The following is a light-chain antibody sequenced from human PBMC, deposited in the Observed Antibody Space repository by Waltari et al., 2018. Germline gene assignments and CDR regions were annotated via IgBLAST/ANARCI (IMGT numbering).Light chain of an antibody. Sequence: QSALTQPPSASGSPGQSVTISSTVTRSDVGGYNYCLWYQQHPGKAPKLMIYEVSKRPSGVPDRFSGSKSGNTASLTVSGLQAEDEADYYCSSYAGSNNLVFGGGTKLTVL. CDR1: RSDVGGYNY. CDR3: SSYAGSNNLV. J-gene: IGLJ2*01. CDR2: EVS. V-gene: IGLV2-8*01.